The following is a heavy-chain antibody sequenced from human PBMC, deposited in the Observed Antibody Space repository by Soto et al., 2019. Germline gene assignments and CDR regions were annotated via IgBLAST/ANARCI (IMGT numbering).Heavy chain of an antibody. V-gene: IGHV3-30*01. CDR1: GFTFSDYA. CDR2: ISYDGSKK. D-gene: IGHD3-3*01. CDR3: ARDQYYDFWSGRPYSYYGMDV. J-gene: IGHJ6*02. Sequence: QVQLVESVGGVVQPGRSLRLSCAAFGFTFSDYAIHWVRQAPGKGLEWVAVISYDGSKKYYSDSVKCRFTISRDTSKKTLYLHMNILRAEDTAVYYCARDQYYDFWSGRPYSYYGMDVWGQGTTVIVSS.